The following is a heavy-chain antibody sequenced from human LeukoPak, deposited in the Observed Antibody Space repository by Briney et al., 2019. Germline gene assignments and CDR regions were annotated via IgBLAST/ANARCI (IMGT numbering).Heavy chain of an antibody. CDR3: ARDENSGSYYYGMDV. V-gene: IGHV4-4*02. D-gene: IGHD1-26*01. CDR2: IYHSGST. Sequence: PSETLSLTCTVSGGSISSSNWWSWVRQPPGKGLEWIGEIYHSGSTNYNPSLKSRVTISVDKSKNQFSLKLSSVTAADTAVYYCARDENSGSYYYGMDVWGQGTTVTVSS. J-gene: IGHJ6*02. CDR1: GGSISSSNW.